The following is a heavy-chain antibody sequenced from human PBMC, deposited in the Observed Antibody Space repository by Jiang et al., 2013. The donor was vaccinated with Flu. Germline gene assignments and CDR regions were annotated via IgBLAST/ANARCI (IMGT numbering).Heavy chain of an antibody. CDR1: GYTFTSYG. CDR2: ISAYNGNT. Sequence: KASGYTFTSYGISWVRQAPGQGLEWMGWISAYNGNTNYAQKLQGRVTMTTDTSTSTAYMELRSLRSDDTAVYYCARLYDSSGYYYATHWGQGTLVTVSS. D-gene: IGHD3-22*01. J-gene: IGHJ4*02. CDR3: ARLYDSSGYYYATH. V-gene: IGHV1-18*01.